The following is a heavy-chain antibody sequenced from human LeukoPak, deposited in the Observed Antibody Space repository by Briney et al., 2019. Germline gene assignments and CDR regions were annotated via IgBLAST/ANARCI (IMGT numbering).Heavy chain of an antibody. Sequence: VNVSCKASGGMLSSYAISGVRQAPGQGGEWMGGIIRIFGTANYAQKFQGRVTITADESTSTAYMELSSLRSEDTAVYYCARGGHSGYDSPFDYWGQGTLVTVSS. V-gene: IGHV1-69*01. D-gene: IGHD5-12*01. CDR2: IIRIFGTA. CDR1: GGMLSSYA. J-gene: IGHJ4*02. CDR3: ARGGHSGYDSPFDY.